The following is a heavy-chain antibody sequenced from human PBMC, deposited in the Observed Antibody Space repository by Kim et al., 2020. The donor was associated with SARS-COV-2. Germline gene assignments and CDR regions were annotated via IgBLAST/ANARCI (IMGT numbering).Heavy chain of an antibody. V-gene: IGHV4-34*01. D-gene: IGHD3-22*01. CDR1: GGSFSGYY. J-gene: IGHJ4*02. CDR3: ARGRGAGRGSKAWVRDYDSRSPYYFDY. CDR2: INHSGST. Sequence: SQTLSLTCAVYGGSFSGYYWSWIRQPPGKGLEWIGEINHSGSTNYNPSLKSRVTISVDTSKNQFSLKLSSVTAADTAVYYCARGRGAGRGSKAWVRDYDSRSPYYFDYWGQGTLVTVSS.